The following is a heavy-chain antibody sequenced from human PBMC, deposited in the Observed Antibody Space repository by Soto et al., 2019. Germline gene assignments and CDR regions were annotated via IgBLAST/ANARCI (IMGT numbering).Heavy chain of an antibody. V-gene: IGHV2-5*02. J-gene: IGHJ4*02. Sequence: QITLKESGPALVKPTQTLTLTCTFSGFSLSTTKVGVGWIRQPPGKALEWLALIYWDDDKRYSPSLKSRLTXTXGXXTNQVVLTMTNMDLVDTATYYCAQRSGFGELRFDYWGQGTLVTVSS. D-gene: IGHD3-10*01. CDR1: GFSLSTTKVG. CDR3: AQRSGFGELRFDY. CDR2: IYWDDDK.